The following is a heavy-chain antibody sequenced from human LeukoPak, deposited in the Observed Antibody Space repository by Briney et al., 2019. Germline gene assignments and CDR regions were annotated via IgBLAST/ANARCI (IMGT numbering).Heavy chain of an antibody. J-gene: IGHJ4*02. D-gene: IGHD5-18*01. Sequence: PPETLSLTCTVSGGSISSSSYYWGWIRQPPGKGLEWIGSIYYSGSTYYNPSLKSRVTISVDTSKNQFSLKLSSVTAADTAVYYCARVPYSYGVDYWGQGTLVTVSS. CDR1: GGSISSSSYY. CDR3: ARVPYSYGVDY. CDR2: IYYSGST. V-gene: IGHV4-39*07.